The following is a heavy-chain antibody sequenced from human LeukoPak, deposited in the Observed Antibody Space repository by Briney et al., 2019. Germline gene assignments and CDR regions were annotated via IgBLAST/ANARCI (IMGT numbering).Heavy chain of an antibody. D-gene: IGHD1-14*01. J-gene: IGHJ4*02. CDR1: GLTFSSYS. V-gene: IGHV3-21*01. Sequence: GGSLRLSCAASGLTFSSYSMNWVRQAPGGGLGWVSFISSSGSYIFYGHSVRGRFTISRDNAKNSLYLQMNSLRAEDTAVYYCARGYNLRGKDYYFDYWGQGTLVTVSS. CDR2: ISSSGSYI. CDR3: ARGYNLRGKDYYFDY.